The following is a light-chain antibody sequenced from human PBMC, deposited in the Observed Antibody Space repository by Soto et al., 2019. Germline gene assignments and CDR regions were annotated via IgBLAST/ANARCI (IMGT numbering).Light chain of an antibody. CDR2: GAP. CDR1: QSISSW. CDR3: QQYNSYST. J-gene: IGKJ1*01. Sequence: DIQMTQSPSTLSASVGDRVTITCRASQSISSWLAWYQQKPGKAPKLLIYGAPSLETGVPSRSSGSGSGTQFTLTISSLQPDDFATYYCQQYNSYSTFGQGTKV. V-gene: IGKV1-5*01.